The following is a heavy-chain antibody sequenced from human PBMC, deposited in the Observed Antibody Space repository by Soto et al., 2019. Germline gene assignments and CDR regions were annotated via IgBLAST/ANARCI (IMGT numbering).Heavy chain of an antibody. CDR1: GFSVTTSGMG. D-gene: IGHD3-3*01. Sequence: SGPTLVNPTQTLTLTCTFSGFSVTTSGMGVAWIRQPPGKAPEWLALVYWDDDKRYRSSLKSRLNITRDTSKNQVVLTMTNVDPVDTGTYYCARDFWSAYDYWGQGTLVTVSS. CDR2: VYWDDDK. CDR3: ARDFWSAYDY. J-gene: IGHJ4*02. V-gene: IGHV2-5*02.